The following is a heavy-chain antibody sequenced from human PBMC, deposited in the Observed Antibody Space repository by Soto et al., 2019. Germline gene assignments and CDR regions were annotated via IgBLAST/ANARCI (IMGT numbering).Heavy chain of an antibody. Sequence: GVSLRLSCAASGFTFSNAWMNWVRQAPGKGLEWVGHIKSKTDGGTTDYAAPVKGRFTISRDDSKNTLYLQMNSLKAEDTAVYYCARDEDSSISCYFSLGCYYYGMDVWGQGTTVTVSS. CDR1: GFTFSNAW. CDR2: IKSKTDGGTT. J-gene: IGHJ6*02. D-gene: IGHD2-2*01. CDR3: ARDEDSSISCYFSLGCYYYGMDV. V-gene: IGHV3-15*07.